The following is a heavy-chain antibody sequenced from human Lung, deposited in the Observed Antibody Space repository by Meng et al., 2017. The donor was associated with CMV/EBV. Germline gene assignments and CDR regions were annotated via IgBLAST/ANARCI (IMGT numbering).Heavy chain of an antibody. CDR1: GFTFKTFT. J-gene: IGHJ6*04. D-gene: IGHD5-18*01. CDR2: INPDSDYI. Sequence: GGSLRLXCAASGFTFKTFTMSWVRQAPGRGLEWVSSINPDSDYIQSADSLKGRFTISRDNAKNSLYLRMSGLRVEDTAVYYCARDQEGTRIPSPIHYGLDVWGKGTTVTVSS. V-gene: IGHV3-21*06. CDR3: ARDQEGTRIPSPIHYGLDV.